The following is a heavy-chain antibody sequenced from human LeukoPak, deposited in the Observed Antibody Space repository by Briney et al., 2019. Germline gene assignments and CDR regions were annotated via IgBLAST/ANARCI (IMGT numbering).Heavy chain of an antibody. Sequence: ASVKVSCKASGYTFTGYYMHWVRQAPGQGLEWMGWINPNSGGTNYAQKFQGRVTMTRDTSISTAYMELSRLRSDDTAVYYCARGSVRIAARPRSNWFDPWGQGTLVTVSS. J-gene: IGHJ5*02. CDR1: GYTFTGYY. CDR2: INPNSGGT. V-gene: IGHV1-2*02. D-gene: IGHD6-6*01. CDR3: ARGSVRIAARPRSNWFDP.